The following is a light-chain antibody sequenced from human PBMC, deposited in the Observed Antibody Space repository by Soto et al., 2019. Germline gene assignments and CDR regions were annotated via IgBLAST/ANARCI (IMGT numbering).Light chain of an antibody. Sequence: DIVMTQSPDSLAVSLGERATINCKSSQSVLYSSNNKNYLAWYQQKPGQPPKLLIYRASTRESGVPDRFSGSGSGTDFTLTISSLQAKDVAVYYCQQYYSTLPTFGQGTKVEIK. V-gene: IGKV4-1*01. CDR1: QSVLYSSNNKNY. J-gene: IGKJ1*01. CDR2: RAS. CDR3: QQYYSTLPT.